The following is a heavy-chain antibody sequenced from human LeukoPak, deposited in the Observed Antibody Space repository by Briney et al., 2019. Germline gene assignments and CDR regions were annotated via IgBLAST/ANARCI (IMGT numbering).Heavy chain of an antibody. V-gene: IGHV3-43*02. D-gene: IGHD2-15*01. CDR3: ARTRGFTDY. J-gene: IGHJ4*02. CDR2: IGGDGGDR. Sequence: PGGSLRLSCAVSGFTFEVYAMHWVRQAPGGGLEWVSRIGGDGGDRYYADSVKGRFSISRDNRKNALYLQMNSLRTEDTALYYCARTRGFTDYWGQGTLVTVSS. CDR1: GFTFEVYA.